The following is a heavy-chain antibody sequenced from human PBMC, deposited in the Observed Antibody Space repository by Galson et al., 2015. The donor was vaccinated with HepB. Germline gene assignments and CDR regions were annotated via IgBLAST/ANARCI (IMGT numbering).Heavy chain of an antibody. J-gene: IGHJ6*03. V-gene: IGHV3-33*01. Sequence: SLRLSCAASGFTFSSYGMHWVRQAPGKGLEWVAVIWYDGSNKYYADSVKGRFTISRDNSKNTLYLQMNSLRAEDTAVYYCARMTLNSSSWYNYYYYYYMDVWGKGTTVTVSS. CDR3: ARMTLNSSSWYNYYYYYYMDV. D-gene: IGHD6-13*01. CDR2: IWYDGSNK. CDR1: GFTFSSYG.